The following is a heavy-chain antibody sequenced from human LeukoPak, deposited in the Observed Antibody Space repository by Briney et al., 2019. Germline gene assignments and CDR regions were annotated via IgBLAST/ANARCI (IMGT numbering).Heavy chain of an antibody. CDR2: ISWDGGST. CDR1: GFTFDDYT. D-gene: IGHD2-15*01. J-gene: IGHJ1*01. Sequence: GGSLRLSCAASGFTFDDYTMHWVRQAPGKGLEWVSLISWDGGSTYYADSVKGRFTISRDNSKNSLYLQMNSLRTEDTALYYCAKEDIVGVVAGRRRGYFQYWGQGTLVTVSS. V-gene: IGHV3-43*01. CDR3: AKEDIVGVVAGRRRGYFQY.